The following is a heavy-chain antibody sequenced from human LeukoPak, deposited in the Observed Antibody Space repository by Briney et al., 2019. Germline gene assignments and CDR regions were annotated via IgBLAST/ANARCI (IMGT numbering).Heavy chain of an antibody. V-gene: IGHV3-23*01. Sequence: PGGSLRLSCAASGFTFSSYAMSWVRPAPGKGLEWVSAISGSGGSTYYADSVKGRFTISRDNSKNTLYLQMNSLRAEDTAVYYCAKDYVDMVRGVLEYWGQGTLVTVSS. CDR3: AKDYVDMVRGVLEY. CDR1: GFTFSSYA. CDR2: ISGSGGST. D-gene: IGHD3-10*01. J-gene: IGHJ4*02.